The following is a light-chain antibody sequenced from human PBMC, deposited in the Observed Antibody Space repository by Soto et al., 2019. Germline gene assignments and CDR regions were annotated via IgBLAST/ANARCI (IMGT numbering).Light chain of an antibody. Sequence: EIVFTQSPGTLSFSPGERATLSCRASQSVSSNLLAWYQEKPGQAPRLLIYGASSRATGIPDRFSGSGSGTDFTLTISRLETEDFAVYYCRQYGRSLGFALGGGTKVDIK. CDR1: QSVSSNL. J-gene: IGKJ4*01. V-gene: IGKV3-20*01. CDR2: GAS. CDR3: RQYGRSLGFA.